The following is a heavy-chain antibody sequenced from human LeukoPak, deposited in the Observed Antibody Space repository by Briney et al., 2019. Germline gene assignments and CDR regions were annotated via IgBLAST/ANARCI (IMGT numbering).Heavy chain of an antibody. Sequence: ASVKVSCKTSGYTFSRYGVNWVRQAPGQGLEWRGWISTYNGDTKYAQKLQGRVTMTTDTSTSTAYMELRSLKSDDTAVYYCVRGILSDDTLTGPWGQGTLVTVSS. CDR2: ISTYNGDT. D-gene: IGHD3-9*01. V-gene: IGHV1-18*01. CDR3: VRGILSDDTLTGP. CDR1: GYTFSRYG. J-gene: IGHJ5*02.